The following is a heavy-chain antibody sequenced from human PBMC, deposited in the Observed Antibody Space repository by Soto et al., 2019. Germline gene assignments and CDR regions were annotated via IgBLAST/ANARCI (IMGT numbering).Heavy chain of an antibody. Sequence: QITLKESGPTLVKPTQTLTLTCTFSEFSLSTSGVGVGWIRQPPGKALEWLALIYWDDDKRYSPSLKSRLTITKDTSKNQVVLTMTNMDPVDTATYYCAHNNYYDSSGYYYGYWGQGTLVTVSS. J-gene: IGHJ4*02. D-gene: IGHD3-22*01. V-gene: IGHV2-5*02. CDR1: EFSLSTSGVG. CDR2: IYWDDDK. CDR3: AHNNYYDSSGYYYGY.